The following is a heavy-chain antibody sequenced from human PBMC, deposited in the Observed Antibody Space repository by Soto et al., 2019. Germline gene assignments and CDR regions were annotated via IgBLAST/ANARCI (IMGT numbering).Heavy chain of an antibody. CDR3: VKDQGGDFWSGYYVDY. CDR2: ISSNGGST. Sequence: GGSLRLSCSASGFTFSSYAVHWVRQAPGKGLEYVSAISSNGGSTYYADSVKGRFTISRDNSKNTLYLQMSSLRAEDTAVYYCVKDQGGDFWSGYYVDYWGQGTLVTVSS. V-gene: IGHV3-64D*06. D-gene: IGHD3-3*01. J-gene: IGHJ4*02. CDR1: GFTFSSYA.